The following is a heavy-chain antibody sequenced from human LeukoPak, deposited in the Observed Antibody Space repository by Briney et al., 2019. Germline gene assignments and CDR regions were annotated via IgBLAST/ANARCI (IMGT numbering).Heavy chain of an antibody. Sequence: PGGSLRLSCAASGFTFSTFAMSWVRQAPGKGLEWVSGISYGGDYTYYADSVKGRFTISRDDSNNALYLQMHSLRAEDTALYYCASGPPFLKYFEYWGQGTLVTVSS. CDR3: ASGPPFLKYFEY. CDR2: ISYGGDYT. V-gene: IGHV3-23*01. CDR1: GFTFSTFA. J-gene: IGHJ4*02. D-gene: IGHD3-3*01.